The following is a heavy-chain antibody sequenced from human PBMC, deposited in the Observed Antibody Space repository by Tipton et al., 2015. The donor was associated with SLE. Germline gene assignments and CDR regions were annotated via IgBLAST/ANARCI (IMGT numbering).Heavy chain of an antibody. CDR1: GFTFSSYA. V-gene: IGHV3-23*01. CDR2: ISRAGGTI. J-gene: IGHJ4*02. CDR3: AKCWGGSISIPSTRHLDS. D-gene: IGHD2/OR15-2a*01. Sequence: SLRLSCAASGFTFSSYALDWVRQAPGKGLEWVATISRAGGTIYYADSVKGRFTISRDKSTDTLSLHMNSLRADDTAVYYCAKCWGGSISIPSTRHLDSWGQGSPVTVSS.